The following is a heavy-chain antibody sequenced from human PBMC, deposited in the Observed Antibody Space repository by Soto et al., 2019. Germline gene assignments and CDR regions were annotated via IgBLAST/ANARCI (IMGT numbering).Heavy chain of an antibody. J-gene: IGHJ4*02. CDR1: GFTFSSYA. CDR3: AKTPRRVAPVGY. Sequence: WSLRLSCAASGFTFSSYAMSWVRQAPGKGLEWVSAISGSGGSTYHADSVKGRFTISRDNSKNTLYLQMNSLRAEDTAVYYCAKTPRRVAPVGYWGQGTLVTVSS. D-gene: IGHD1-26*01. V-gene: IGHV3-23*01. CDR2: ISGSGGST.